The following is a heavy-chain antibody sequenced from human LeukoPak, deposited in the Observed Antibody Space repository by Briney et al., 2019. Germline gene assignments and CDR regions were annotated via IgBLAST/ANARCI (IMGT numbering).Heavy chain of an antibody. J-gene: IGHJ4*02. CDR2: IYYSGST. CDR3: ARGRIAVAGSPMVY. D-gene: IGHD6-19*01. CDR1: GGSISSYY. V-gene: IGHV4-59*01. Sequence: PSETLSLTCTVSGGSISSYYWSWIRQPPGKGLEWIGYIYYSGSTNYNPSPKSRVTISVDTSKNQFSLKLSSVTAADTAVYYCARGRIAVAGSPMVYWGQGTLVTVSS.